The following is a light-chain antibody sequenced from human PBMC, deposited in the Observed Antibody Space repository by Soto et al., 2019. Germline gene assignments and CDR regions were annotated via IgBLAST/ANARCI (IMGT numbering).Light chain of an antibody. J-gene: IGLJ3*02. Sequence: QSALTQPASVSGSPGQSITISCTGSSSDVGSNNLVSWYQQLPGKAPKLIIYDGSERPSGVSHRFSGSKSGNTASLTISGLQSEDEADYYCCSYATSTTWVFGGGTKVTVL. CDR1: SSDVGSNNL. CDR2: DGS. V-gene: IGLV2-23*01. CDR3: CSYATSTTWV.